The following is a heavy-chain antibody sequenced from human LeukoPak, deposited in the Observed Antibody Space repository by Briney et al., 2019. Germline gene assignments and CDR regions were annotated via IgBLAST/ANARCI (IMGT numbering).Heavy chain of an antibody. CDR1: GFTFSSYA. D-gene: IGHD1-1*01. J-gene: IGHJ4*02. V-gene: IGHV3-7*01. CDR2: IKYDGDEE. CDR3: KSGGAAPGSFDN. Sequence: GGSLRLSCAASGFTFSSYAMSWMRQAPGKGLEWVANIKYDGDEEYYVDSVKGRFTISRDNAKNSVYLQLNSLRVEDTAVYYCKSGGAAPGSFDNWGQGTLVTVSP.